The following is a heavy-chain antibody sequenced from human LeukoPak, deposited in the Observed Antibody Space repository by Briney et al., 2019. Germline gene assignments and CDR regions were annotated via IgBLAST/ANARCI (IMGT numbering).Heavy chain of an antibody. CDR1: GFTFSSYA. D-gene: IGHD3-9*01. Sequence: GGSLRLSCAASGFTFSSYAMSWVRQAPGKGLEWVSAISGSGGSTYYADSVKGRFTISRDNAKNSLYLQMNSLRAEDTAVYYCARVLTGYLPLFDYWGQGTLVTVSS. V-gene: IGHV3-23*01. CDR3: ARVLTGYLPLFDY. J-gene: IGHJ4*02. CDR2: ISGSGGST.